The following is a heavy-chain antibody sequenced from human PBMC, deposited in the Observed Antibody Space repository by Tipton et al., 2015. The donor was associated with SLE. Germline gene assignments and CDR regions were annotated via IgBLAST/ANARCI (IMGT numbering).Heavy chain of an antibody. CDR1: GFKFSDYA. CDR2: INGRGSSA. CDR3: AKDQNNWNNGLDF. J-gene: IGHJ4*02. V-gene: IGHV3-23*01. Sequence: SLRLSCAASGFKFSDYAMNWVRQAPGKGLEWVSVINGRGSSAYYADSVKDRFIISRDNSWNTLYLQMSGLRAEDTAVYYCAKDQNNWNNGLDFWGQGTLVTVSS. D-gene: IGHD1/OR15-1a*01.